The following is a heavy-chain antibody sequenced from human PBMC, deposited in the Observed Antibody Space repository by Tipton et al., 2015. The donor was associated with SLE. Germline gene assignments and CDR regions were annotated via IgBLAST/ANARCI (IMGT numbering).Heavy chain of an antibody. V-gene: IGHV4-38-2*02. CDR3: ARGGLTYGYYYYMDV. CDR2: VDYSRRS. D-gene: IGHD2-21*02. J-gene: IGHJ6*03. Sequence: TLSLTCSVTGSSVTSGYFWGWIRQSPGKGLEWIGSVDYSRRSYYNPSLQSRVIISVDTSKNQFSLKLSSVTAADTAVYYCARGGLTYGYYYYMDVWGKGTTVTVSS. CDR1: GSSVTSGYF.